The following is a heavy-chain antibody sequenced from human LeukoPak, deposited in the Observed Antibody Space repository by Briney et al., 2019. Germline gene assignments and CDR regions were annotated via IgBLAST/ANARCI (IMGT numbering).Heavy chain of an antibody. CDR2: INHSGST. V-gene: IGHV4-34*01. J-gene: IGHJ4*02. Sequence: SETLSLTCAVYGGSFSGYYWSWIRQPPGKGLEWIGEINHSGSTNYNPSLKSRVTISVDTSKNQFSLKLSSVTAADTAVYYCARRRWELPLDYWGQGILVTVSS. CDR3: ARRRWELPLDY. D-gene: IGHD2-15*01. CDR1: GGSFSGYY.